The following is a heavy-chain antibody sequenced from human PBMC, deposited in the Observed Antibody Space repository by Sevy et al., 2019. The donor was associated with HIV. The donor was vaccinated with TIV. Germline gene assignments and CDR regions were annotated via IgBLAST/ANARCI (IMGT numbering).Heavy chain of an antibody. J-gene: IGHJ3*02. CDR3: ASEHNWDDAFDI. Sequence: GESLKISCAASGFTFNMYGMHWVRQAPGKGLEWVGQIWYDGSIKKYADSVKGRFTNSRDNSKSTLYLQMNSLRGEDTAVYFCASEHNWDDAFDIWGQRTMVTVSS. CDR2: IWYDGSIK. CDR1: GFTFNMYG. V-gene: IGHV3-33*08. D-gene: IGHD1-1*01.